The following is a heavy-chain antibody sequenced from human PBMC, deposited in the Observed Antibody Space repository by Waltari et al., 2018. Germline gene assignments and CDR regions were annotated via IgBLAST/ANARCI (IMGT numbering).Heavy chain of an antibody. CDR2: ISGYNGNT. J-gene: IGHJ4*02. V-gene: IGHV1-18*01. CDR3: ARGAGEELVDY. D-gene: IGHD3-10*01. CDR1: GYTFDSYG. Sequence: QVQLVQSGAEVKKPGASVKVSCKASGYTFDSYGINWVRQAPGQGLEWMGGISGYNGNTNYAQKFQGRVTLTTERSTNTVYMELRSLRSDDTAVYYCARGAGEELVDYWGQGTLVTVSS.